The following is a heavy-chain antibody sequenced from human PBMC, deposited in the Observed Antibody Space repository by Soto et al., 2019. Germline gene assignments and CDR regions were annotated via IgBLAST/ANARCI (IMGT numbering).Heavy chain of an antibody. Sequence: GRSMTLSRPASGFTFSSYCMHWVRHAPGKGLEWVAVISYDGNTQYYADSVKGRFTISRDNSKNTLWLQMDSLRAEDTAVYYCVKPQKSHIVVLTVDIWGQGTLVTVSS. CDR2: ISYDGNTQ. V-gene: IGHV3-30*18. CDR1: GFTFSSYC. D-gene: IGHD2-15*01. CDR3: VKPQKSHIVVLTVDI. J-gene: IGHJ4*02.